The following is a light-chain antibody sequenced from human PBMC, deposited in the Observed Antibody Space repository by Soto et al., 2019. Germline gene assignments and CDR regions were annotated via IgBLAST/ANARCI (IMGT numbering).Light chain of an antibody. J-gene: IGLJ1*01. V-gene: IGLV2-14*03. CDR1: SSDVGGYNF. CDR3: SSYTSSSTPDV. CDR2: DVS. Sequence: QSALTQPASVSGSPGQSITISCTGTSSDVGGYNFVSWYQHHPGKAPKLMIFDVSNRPSGVSTRFSGSKSGNTASLTISGLQAEDESDYYCSSYTSSSTPDVFGTGTKLTVL.